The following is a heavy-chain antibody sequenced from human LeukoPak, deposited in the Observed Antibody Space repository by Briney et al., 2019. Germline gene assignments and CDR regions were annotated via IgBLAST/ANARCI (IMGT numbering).Heavy chain of an antibody. CDR1: GFTFSSYG. D-gene: IGHD2-2*01. CDR3: AKDPLPAAPWYYFDY. J-gene: IGHJ4*02. V-gene: IGHV3-23*01. CDR2: ISGSGGST. Sequence: PGGSLRLSCAASGFTFSSYGMHWVRQAPGKGLEWVSAISGSGGSTYYADSVKGRFTISRDNSKNTLYLQMNSLRAEDTAVYYCAKDPLPAAPWYYFDYWGQGTLVTVSS.